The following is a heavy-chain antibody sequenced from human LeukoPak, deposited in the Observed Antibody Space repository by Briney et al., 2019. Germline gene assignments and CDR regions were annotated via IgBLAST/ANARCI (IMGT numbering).Heavy chain of an antibody. Sequence: GGSLRLSCAASGFTFSSYGMHWVRQAPGKGLEWVAVISYDGSNKYYADSVKGRSTISRDNSKNTLYLQMNSLRAEDTAVYYCAKGKGMTTVTTGGYWGQGTLVTVSS. CDR2: ISYDGSNK. CDR1: GFTFSSYG. CDR3: AKGKGMTTVTTGGY. V-gene: IGHV3-30*18. D-gene: IGHD4-17*01. J-gene: IGHJ4*02.